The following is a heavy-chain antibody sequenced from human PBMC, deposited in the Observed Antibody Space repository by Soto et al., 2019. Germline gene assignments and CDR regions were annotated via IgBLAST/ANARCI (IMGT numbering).Heavy chain of an antibody. V-gene: IGHV3-7*01. CDR1: GFTFSSYW. CDR3: ARDSRRGQLLYRDYYYYGMDV. D-gene: IGHD2-2*02. J-gene: IGHJ6*02. CDR2: IKQDGSEK. Sequence: GGSLRLSCAASGFTFSSYWMSWVRQAPGKGLEWVANIKQDGSEKYYVDSVKGRFTISRDNAKNSLYLQMNSLRAEDTAVYYCARDSRRGQLLYRDYYYYGMDVWGQGTTVTVSS.